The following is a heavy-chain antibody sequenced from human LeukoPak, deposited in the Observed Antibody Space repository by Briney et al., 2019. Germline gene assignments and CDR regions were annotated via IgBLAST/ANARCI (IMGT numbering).Heavy chain of an antibody. J-gene: IGHJ6*02. V-gene: IGHV3-23*01. D-gene: IGHD3-10*01. CDR2: ICGSGAST. CDR3: AKAVYGSGINYSYGMDV. CDR1: GFIFSNYA. Sequence: GGSLRLSCAASGFIFSNYAMSWVREAPEEGLEWVSTICGSGASTYYADSVKGRFTISRYNSKSTLYLQMNSLRAEDTAIYYCAKAVYGSGINYSYGMDVWGQGTTVTVSS.